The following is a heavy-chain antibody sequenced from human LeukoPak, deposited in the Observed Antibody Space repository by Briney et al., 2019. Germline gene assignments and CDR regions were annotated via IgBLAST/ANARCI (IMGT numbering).Heavy chain of an antibody. Sequence: SETLSLTCTVSGGSISSYYWSWIRQPPGKGLEWIGYIYYSGSTNYNPSLKSRVTISVDTSKNQFSLKLSSVTAADTAVYYCARAPTVTISVFDYWGQGTLVTVSS. CDR3: ARAPTVTISVFDY. CDR1: GGSISSYY. CDR2: IYYSGST. J-gene: IGHJ4*02. V-gene: IGHV4-59*01. D-gene: IGHD4-17*01.